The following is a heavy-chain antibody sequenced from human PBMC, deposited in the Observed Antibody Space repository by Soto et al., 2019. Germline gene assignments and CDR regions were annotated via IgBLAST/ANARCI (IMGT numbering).Heavy chain of an antibody. D-gene: IGHD5-18*01. CDR2: IRSKANGYAT. Sequence: VGSLRLSCAAPGFAFSRSAMQWVRQASGKGLEWVGRIRSKANGYATAYAASVKGRFTISRDDSKNTAYLQMNSLKTEDTAVYYCTRAMPAMVVWGQGTLVTVSS. V-gene: IGHV3-73*01. CDR3: TRAMPAMVV. CDR1: GFAFSRSA. J-gene: IGHJ4*02.